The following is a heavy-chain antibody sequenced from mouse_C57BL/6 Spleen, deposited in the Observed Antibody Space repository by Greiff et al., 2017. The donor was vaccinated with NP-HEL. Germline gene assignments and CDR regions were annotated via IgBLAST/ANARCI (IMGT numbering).Heavy chain of an antibody. V-gene: IGHV1-9*01. Sequence: VQLKQSGAELMKPGASVKLSCKATGYTFTGYWIEWVKQRPGHGLEWIGEILPGSGSTNYNEKFKGKATFTADTSSNTAYMQLSSLTTEDSAIYYGARSLYYDLYYDAMDYWGQGTSVTVSS. CDR2: ILPGSGST. D-gene: IGHD2-4*01. CDR1: GYTFTGYW. J-gene: IGHJ4*01. CDR3: ARSLYYDLYYDAMDY.